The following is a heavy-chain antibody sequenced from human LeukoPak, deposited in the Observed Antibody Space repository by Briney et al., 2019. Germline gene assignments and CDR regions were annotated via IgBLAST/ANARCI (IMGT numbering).Heavy chain of an antibody. D-gene: IGHD3-10*02. V-gene: IGHV3-53*01. J-gene: IGHJ6*04. Sequence: GGSLRLSCAASGFTVSSNYMSWVRQASGKGLEWVSVIYSGGSTYYADSVKGRFTISRDNAKNSLYLQMNGPRAEDTAVYYCAELGITMIGGVWGKGTTVTISS. CDR1: GFTVSSNY. CDR3: AELGITMIGGV. CDR2: IYSGGST.